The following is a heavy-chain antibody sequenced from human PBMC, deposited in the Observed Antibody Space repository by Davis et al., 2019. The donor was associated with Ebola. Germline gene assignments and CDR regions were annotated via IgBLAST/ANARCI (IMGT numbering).Heavy chain of an antibody. D-gene: IGHD6-19*01. CDR2: IRSKANSYAT. CDR1: GFTFSGSA. CDR3: TRVPMGYSSGWYVWFDP. J-gene: IGHJ5*02. V-gene: IGHV3-73*01. Sequence: SLNISSAASGFTFSGSAMHWVRQASGKGLEWVGRIRSKANSYATAYAASVKGRFTISRDDSKNTAYLQMNSLKTEDTAVYYCTRVPMGYSSGWYVWFDPWGQGTLVTVSS.